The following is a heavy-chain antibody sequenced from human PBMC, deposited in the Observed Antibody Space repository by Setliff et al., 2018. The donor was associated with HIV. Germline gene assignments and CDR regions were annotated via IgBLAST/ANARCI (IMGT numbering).Heavy chain of an antibody. CDR3: ARERAYYFDY. CDR1: GFTFSNYA. V-gene: IGHV3-23*01. CDR2: ISGSGAST. J-gene: IGHJ4*02. Sequence: GGSLRLSCAASGFTFSNYAMIWVRQAPGKGLEWVSSISGSGASTYYADSVKGRFTVSRDNARNSLYLQMNSLRAEDTAVYYCARERAYYFDYWGQGTLVTVSS.